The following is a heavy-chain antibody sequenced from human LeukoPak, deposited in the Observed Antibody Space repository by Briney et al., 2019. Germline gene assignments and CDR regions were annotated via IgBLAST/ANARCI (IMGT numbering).Heavy chain of an antibody. CDR2: YDPEEGGI. J-gene: IGHJ4*02. V-gene: IGHV1-24*01. Sequence: GASVKVSCKVSGSTLAESSIHWLRQAPGKGLEWMGGYDPEEGGIIYAQKFLDRVTMTEDTSTTTAYMEVSSLRSEDTAVYFCAGDRGITITKDFDYWGQGTLVTVAS. CDR3: AGDRGITITKDFDY. D-gene: IGHD1-1*01. CDR1: GSTLAESS.